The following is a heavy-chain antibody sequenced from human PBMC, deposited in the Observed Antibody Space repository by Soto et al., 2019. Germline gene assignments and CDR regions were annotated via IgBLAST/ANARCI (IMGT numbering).Heavy chain of an antibody. V-gene: IGHV4-34*01. CDR3: ATANWSHHYFDP. CDR2: INHSGSP. D-gene: IGHD1-1*01. CDR1: GGSFSGYY. J-gene: IGHJ5*02. Sequence: KSSETLSLTCAVYGGSFSGYYWSWLRQPPGKGLEWIGEINHSGSPNYNPSLKSRVTISVDMSKNRFSLKMTSVTAADTAVYYCATANWSHHYFDPWGQGTLVTVSS.